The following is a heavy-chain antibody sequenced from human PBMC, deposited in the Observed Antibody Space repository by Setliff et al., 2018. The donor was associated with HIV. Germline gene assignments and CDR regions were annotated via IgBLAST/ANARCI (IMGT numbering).Heavy chain of an antibody. CDR1: GDSLNTYY. D-gene: IGHD3-3*01. CDR3: ARGNNDLESFDY. Sequence: TLSLTCNVSGDSLNTYYWSWIRQSGGKGPEWIGRIYASGKTTFNPSLKSRVRMSVDTSKNQFSPKLTSVTASDTAVYHCARGNNDLESFDYWGQGALVTVSS. J-gene: IGHJ4*02. CDR2: IYASGKT. V-gene: IGHV4-4*07.